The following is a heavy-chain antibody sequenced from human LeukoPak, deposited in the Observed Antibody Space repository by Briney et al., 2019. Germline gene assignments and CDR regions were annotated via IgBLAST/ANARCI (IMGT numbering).Heavy chain of an antibody. CDR1: GYTFTGYY. CDR3: ARDQISEYYYDSSGYVRFDP. D-gene: IGHD3-22*01. V-gene: IGHV1-2*02. J-gene: IGHJ5*02. Sequence: ASVKVSCKASGYTFTGYYMHWVRQAPGQGLEWMGWINPNSGGTNYAQKFQGRVTMTRDTSISTAYMELSRLRSDDTAVYYCARDQISEYYYDSSGYVRFDPWSQGTLVTVSS. CDR2: INPNSGGT.